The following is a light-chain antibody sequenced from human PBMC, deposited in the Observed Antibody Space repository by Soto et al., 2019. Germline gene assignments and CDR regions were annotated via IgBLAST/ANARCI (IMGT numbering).Light chain of an antibody. Sequence: DSQMTQSPSALSASVRDRVTITCRASQSINSYLNWYQQKPGKAPKLLIYSASSLQSGVPSRFSGSGSGTDFTLTISSLHPEDAATYYRHECYNDPTFGQGTKVDIK. V-gene: IGKV1-39*01. CDR3: HECYNDPT. J-gene: IGKJ2*01. CDR1: QSINSY. CDR2: SAS.